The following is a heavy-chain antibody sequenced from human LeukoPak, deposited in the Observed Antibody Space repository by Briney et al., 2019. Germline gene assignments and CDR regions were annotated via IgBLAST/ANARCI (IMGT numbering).Heavy chain of an antibody. CDR1: GFTFSSYA. Sequence: GRSLRLSCAASGFTFSSYAMHWVRQAPGKGLEWVAVISYDGSNKYYADSVKGRFTISRDNSKNTLYLQMNSLRAEDTAVYYCARAKGDGYNYFGYFFDYWGQGTLVTVSS. CDR2: ISYDGSNK. CDR3: ARAKGDGYNYFGYFFDY. J-gene: IGHJ4*02. D-gene: IGHD5-24*01. V-gene: IGHV3-30-3*01.